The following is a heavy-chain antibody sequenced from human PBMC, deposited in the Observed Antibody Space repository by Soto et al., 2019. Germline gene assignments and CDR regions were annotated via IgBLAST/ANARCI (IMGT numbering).Heavy chain of an antibody. Sequence: GGSLRLSCAASGFTFSSYAMSWVRQAPGKGLEWVSAISGSGGSTYYADSVKGRFTISRDNSKNTLYLQMNSLRAEDTAVYYCAKGGGDGSGYYYYGMDVWGQGTTVTVSS. CDR1: GFTFSSYA. D-gene: IGHD3-10*01. CDR3: AKGGGDGSGYYYYGMDV. CDR2: ISGSGGST. V-gene: IGHV3-23*01. J-gene: IGHJ6*02.